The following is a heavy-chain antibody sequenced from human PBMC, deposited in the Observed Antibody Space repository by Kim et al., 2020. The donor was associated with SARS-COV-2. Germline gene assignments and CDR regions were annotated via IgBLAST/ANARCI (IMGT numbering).Heavy chain of an antibody. CDR1: GFTFSSYS. V-gene: IGHV3-48*04. Sequence: GGSLRLSCAASGFTFSSYSMNWVRQAPGKGLEWVSYISSSSSTIYYADSVKGRFTISRDNAKNSLYLQMNSLRAEDTAVYYCAREGIAVAGAEGGFDYWGQGTLVTVSS. CDR3: AREGIAVAGAEGGFDY. D-gene: IGHD6-19*01. CDR2: ISSSSSTI. J-gene: IGHJ4*02.